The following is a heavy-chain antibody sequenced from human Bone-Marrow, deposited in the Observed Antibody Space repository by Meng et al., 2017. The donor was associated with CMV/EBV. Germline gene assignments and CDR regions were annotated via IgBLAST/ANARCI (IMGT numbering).Heavy chain of an antibody. J-gene: IGHJ3*02. D-gene: IGHD3-22*01. Sequence: KVSCKGSGYTFTNYWIGWVRQMPGKGLEWVGIINLDDPDTRYSPSFRGQVSISADKATNTADLQWGSLKASDTAMFHCARSPLSSGYYWDACDIWGQGRMVTVSS. CDR3: ARSPLSSGYYWDACDI. V-gene: IGHV5-51*01. CDR2: INLDDPDT. CDR1: GYTFTNYW.